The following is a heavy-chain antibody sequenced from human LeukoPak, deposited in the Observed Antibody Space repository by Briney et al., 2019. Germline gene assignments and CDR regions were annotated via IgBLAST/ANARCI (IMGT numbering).Heavy chain of an antibody. V-gene: IGHV4-34*01. Sequence: ETLSLTCAVYGGSFCGYYWSWIRQPPGKGLEWVGEINHSGSTNYNPSLNSRVTISVDTSNHQFSLKLSSVPAARTAVYYCAREKYYDSSGYYFALDYWGQGTLVTVSS. CDR1: GGSFCGYY. J-gene: IGHJ4*01. CDR2: INHSGST. CDR3: AREKYYDSSGYYFALDY. D-gene: IGHD3-22*01.